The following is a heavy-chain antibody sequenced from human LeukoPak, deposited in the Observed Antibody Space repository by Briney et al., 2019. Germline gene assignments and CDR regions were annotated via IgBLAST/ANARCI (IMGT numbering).Heavy chain of an antibody. D-gene: IGHD3-9*01. CDR1: GFTFSTYS. Sequence: GGSLRLSCAASGFTFSTYSMSWIRQAPGKGLEWVSYISSSGSTIYYADSVKGRFTISRDNAKNSLYLQMNSLRAEDTAVYYCARGEGGYDILTGYYRSRYYMDVWGKGTTVTVSS. CDR2: ISSSGSTI. V-gene: IGHV3-48*04. J-gene: IGHJ6*03. CDR3: ARGEGGYDILTGYYRSRYYMDV.